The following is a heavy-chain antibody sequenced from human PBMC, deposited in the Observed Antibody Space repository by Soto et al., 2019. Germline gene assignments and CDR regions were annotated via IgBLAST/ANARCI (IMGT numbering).Heavy chain of an antibody. D-gene: IGHD3-16*02. Sequence: EVQMLQSGGGLVQPGGSLRLSCEASGFTFSTYAMSWVRQAPGEGLEWVSGISGSGDRTHYADSVKGRFSISRDNSQNTLHLQMNSLRAEDTAVYYCAKASTYEYVWGSFRYYFDHWGQGALVTVSS. CDR1: GFTFSTYA. J-gene: IGHJ4*02. CDR2: ISGSGDRT. CDR3: AKASTYEYVWGSFRYYFDH. V-gene: IGHV3-23*01.